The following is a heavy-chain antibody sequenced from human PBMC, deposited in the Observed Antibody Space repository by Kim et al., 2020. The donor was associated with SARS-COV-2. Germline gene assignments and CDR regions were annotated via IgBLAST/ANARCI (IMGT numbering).Heavy chain of an antibody. J-gene: IGHJ4*02. CDR1: GGSFSGYY. CDR3: ARVGAGDWNAPYYFDY. D-gene: IGHD1-1*01. Sequence: SETLSLTCAVYGGSFSGYYWSWIRQPPGKGLEWIGEINHSGSTNYNPSLKSRVTISVDTSKNQFSLKLSSVTAADTAVYYCARVGAGDWNAPYYFDYWGQGTLVTVSS. V-gene: IGHV4-34*01. CDR2: INHSGST.